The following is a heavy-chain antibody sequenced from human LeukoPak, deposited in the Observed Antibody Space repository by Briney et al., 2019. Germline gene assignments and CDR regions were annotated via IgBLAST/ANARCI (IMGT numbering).Heavy chain of an antibody. D-gene: IGHD2-15*01. Sequence: SVKVSCKASGGTFSSYAISWVRQAPGQGLEWMGGIIPIFGTANYAQKFQGRVTITADESTSTAYMELSSLRSEDTAVYYCARGGYSGYDSWSCSGGSCYSAGYWGQGTLVTVSS. J-gene: IGHJ4*02. CDR3: ARGGYSGYDSWSCSGGSCYSAGY. CDR1: GGTFSSYA. CDR2: IIPIFGTA. V-gene: IGHV1-69*13.